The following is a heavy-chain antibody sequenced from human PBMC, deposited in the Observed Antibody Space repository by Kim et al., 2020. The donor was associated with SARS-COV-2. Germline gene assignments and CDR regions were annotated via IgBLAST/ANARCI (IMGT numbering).Heavy chain of an antibody. CDR3: ARGGGSGWYDY. V-gene: IGHV1-18*01. J-gene: IGHJ4*02. CDR2: T. Sequence: TDVAPKFQGRVSMTTDTSTSTAYMDLRSLRSDDSAVYYCARGGGSGWYDYWGQGTLVTVSS. D-gene: IGHD6-19*01.